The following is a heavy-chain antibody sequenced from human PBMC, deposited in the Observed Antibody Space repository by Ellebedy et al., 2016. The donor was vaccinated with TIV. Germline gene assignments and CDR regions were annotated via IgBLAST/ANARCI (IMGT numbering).Heavy chain of an antibody. Sequence: MPSETLSLTCTVSGDSIGGPYWSLIRQPPGKALEYIGHMYMTWVSNYNPSLTSRVTISTDTSKNQFSLNLRSVTAADTAGYYCARERVYVSGSGRRYGMDVWGPGTTVTVSS. CDR1: GDSIGGPY. D-gene: IGHD3-10*01. J-gene: IGHJ6*02. V-gene: IGHV4-59*11. CDR3: ARERVYVSGSGRRYGMDV. CDR2: MYMTWVS.